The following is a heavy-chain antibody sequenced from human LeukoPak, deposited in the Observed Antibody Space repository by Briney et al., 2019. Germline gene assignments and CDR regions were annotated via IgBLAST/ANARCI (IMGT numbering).Heavy chain of an antibody. CDR1: GFTFSSYT. CDR2: ISSSSSYM. D-gene: IGHD2/OR15-2a*01. CDR3: SFQRGMDV. Sequence: TGGSLRLSCAGSGFTFSSYTMNWVRQAPGKGLEWVSSISSSSSYMYYADSVKGRFTISRDNAKNSFYLQMNSLRAEDTAVYHCSFQRGMDVWGQGTTVTVSS. J-gene: IGHJ6*02. V-gene: IGHV3-21*06.